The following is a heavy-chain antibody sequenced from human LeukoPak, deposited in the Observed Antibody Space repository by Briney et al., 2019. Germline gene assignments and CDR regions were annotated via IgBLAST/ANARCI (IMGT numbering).Heavy chain of an antibody. CDR2: IYTSGST. J-gene: IGHJ4*02. Sequence: SETLSLTCTVSGGSISSSSYYWSWIRQPAGKGLEWIGRIYTSGSTNYNPSLKSRVTMSVDTSKNQFSLKLSSVTAADTAVYYCARGYCSGGSCYLYYFDYWGQGTLVTVSS. CDR3: ARGYCSGGSCYLYYFDY. V-gene: IGHV4-61*02. CDR1: GGSISSSSYY. D-gene: IGHD2-15*01.